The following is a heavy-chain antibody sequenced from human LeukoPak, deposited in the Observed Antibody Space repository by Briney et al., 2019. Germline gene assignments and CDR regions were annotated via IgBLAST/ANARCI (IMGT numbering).Heavy chain of an antibody. Sequence: GGSLRLSCVASGFTFSSYWMHWVRQAPGKGLVWVSRINSDGSSTSYADSVKGRFTISRDNAKNTLYLQMNSLRAEDTTVYYCAIGMPAAMVWGQGTLVTVSS. D-gene: IGHD2-2*01. J-gene: IGHJ4*02. CDR2: INSDGSST. V-gene: IGHV3-74*01. CDR1: GFTFSSYW. CDR3: AIGMPAAMV.